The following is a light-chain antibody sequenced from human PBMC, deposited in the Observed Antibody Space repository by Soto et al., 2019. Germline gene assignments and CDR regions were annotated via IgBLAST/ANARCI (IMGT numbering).Light chain of an antibody. V-gene: IGLV8-61*01. CDR1: SGSVSTSYY. Sequence: VVTQEPSFSVSPGGTVTLTCGLSSGSVSTSYYPSWYQQTPGQAPRTLIYSTNTRSSGVPDRFSGSILGNKAALTITGAQADDESDYYCVLYMGSGIRVFGGGTKVTVL. CDR3: VLYMGSGIRV. CDR2: STN. J-gene: IGLJ3*02.